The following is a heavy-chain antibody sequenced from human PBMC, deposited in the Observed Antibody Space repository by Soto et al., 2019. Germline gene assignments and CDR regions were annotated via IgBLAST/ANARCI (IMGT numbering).Heavy chain of an antibody. Sequence: QVQLQESGPGLVKPSQTLSLTCTVSGGSISSGGYYWPWIRQHPGKGLELIGYIYYSGRTYYNPSLKSRVTISVDTSKNQFSLKLSSVTAADTAVYYCANSPGIAVAGPGHYYYGMDVWGQGTTVTVSS. J-gene: IGHJ6*02. CDR1: GGSISSGGYY. D-gene: IGHD6-19*01. V-gene: IGHV4-31*03. CDR2: IYYSGRT. CDR3: ANSPGIAVAGPGHYYYGMDV.